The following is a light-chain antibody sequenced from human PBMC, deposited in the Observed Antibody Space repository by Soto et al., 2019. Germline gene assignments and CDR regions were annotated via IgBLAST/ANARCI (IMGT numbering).Light chain of an antibody. CDR2: AAS. V-gene: IGKV1-39*01. J-gene: IGKJ2*01. CDR3: QQSYSTPYT. CDR1: QSISSY. Sequence: DIQMSQSPSSLSASVGDRFTITCRASQSISSYLNWYQQKPGKAPNLLIYAASSLQGGVPSRFSGSGSGTDFTLTITSLQPEDFATYYCQQSYSTPYTFGQGTKVDIK.